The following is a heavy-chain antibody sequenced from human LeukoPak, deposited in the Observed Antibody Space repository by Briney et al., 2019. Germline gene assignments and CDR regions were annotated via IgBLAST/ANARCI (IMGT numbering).Heavy chain of an antibody. Sequence: GGSLRLSCAASGFTFSSYGMHWVRQAPGKGLEWVAVIWYDGSNKYYADSVKGRFTISRDNSKNTLYLQMNNLRAEDTAVYYCARDARIAVAFDYWGQGTLVTVSS. D-gene: IGHD6-19*01. V-gene: IGHV3-33*01. CDR3: ARDARIAVAFDY. J-gene: IGHJ4*02. CDR2: IWYDGSNK. CDR1: GFTFSSYG.